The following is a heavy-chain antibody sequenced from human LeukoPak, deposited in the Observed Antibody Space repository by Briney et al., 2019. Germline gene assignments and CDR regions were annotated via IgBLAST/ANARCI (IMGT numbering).Heavy chain of an antibody. CDR3: ARDKGNDYVWGSYRYNFDY. CDR1: GFTFSDYY. V-gene: IGHV3-11*01. J-gene: IGHJ4*02. D-gene: IGHD3-16*02. CDR2: ISSSDSTI. Sequence: GGSLRLSCAASGFTFSDYYMSWIRQAPGKGLEWVSYISSSDSTIYYADSVKGRFTISRDNAKNSLYLQMNSLRAEDTAVYYCARDKGNDYVWGSYRYNFDYWGQGTLVTVSS.